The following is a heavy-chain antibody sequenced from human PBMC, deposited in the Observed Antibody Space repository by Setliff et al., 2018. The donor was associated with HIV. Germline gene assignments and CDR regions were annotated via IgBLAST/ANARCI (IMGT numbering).Heavy chain of an antibody. CDR2: VNPHDGGT. Sequence: ASVKVSCKASGYTLTNYYVQWVRQAPGQGLEWMGWVNPHDGGTYYAQILEGRVTMTRDTSTSTAYMELSGLRTEDTAVYYCAADPQTGTTSYDAFDIWGQGTVVTVSS. CDR1: GYTLTNYY. V-gene: IGHV1-2*02. J-gene: IGHJ3*02. CDR3: AADPQTGTTSYDAFDI. D-gene: IGHD1-7*01.